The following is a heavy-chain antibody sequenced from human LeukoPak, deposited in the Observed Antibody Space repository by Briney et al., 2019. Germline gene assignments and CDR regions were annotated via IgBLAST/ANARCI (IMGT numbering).Heavy chain of an antibody. D-gene: IGHD6-19*01. J-gene: IGHJ4*02. CDR2: IYHSGGT. CDR1: GGSFSGHF. CDR3: AREYSSGWVHFDY. Sequence: SETLSLTCTVYGGSFSGHFWSWIRQPPGKGLEWIGEIYHSGGTNYHPSLKSRVTISVDTSKNQFSLKLSSVTAADTAVYYCAREYSSGWVHFDYWGQGTLVTVSS. V-gene: IGHV4-34*01.